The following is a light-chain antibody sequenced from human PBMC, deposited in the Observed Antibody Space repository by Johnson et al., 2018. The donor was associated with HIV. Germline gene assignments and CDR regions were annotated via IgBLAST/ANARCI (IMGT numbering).Light chain of an antibody. CDR1: SSNIGSNY. CDR2: DNS. J-gene: IGLJ1*01. CDR3: GTWDNSLIARYV. V-gene: IGLV1-51*01. Sequence: QSVLTQPPSVSAAPGQRVTISCSGSSSNIGSNYVSWYQQLPGTAPKLLIYDNSKRPSKIPDRFSGSKSCTSATLGITGLQTGDEADYYCGTWDNSLIARYVFGTGTKVTGL.